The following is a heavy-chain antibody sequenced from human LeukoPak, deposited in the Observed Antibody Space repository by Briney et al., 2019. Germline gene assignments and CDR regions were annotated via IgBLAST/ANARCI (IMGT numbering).Heavy chain of an antibody. Sequence: SETLSLTCAVYGESFSGFYWTWIRQPPWKDLEWIGEIHHGGGSNYNPSLKSRVTLSVDTSKNQFSLKLSSVTAADSAVYYCARRPRNTGSDGGPSGLDYWSQGTLVSVSS. CDR2: IHHGGGS. V-gene: IGHV4-34*01. CDR1: GESFSGFY. J-gene: IGHJ4*02. CDR3: ARRPRNTGSDGGPSGLDY. D-gene: IGHD1-26*01.